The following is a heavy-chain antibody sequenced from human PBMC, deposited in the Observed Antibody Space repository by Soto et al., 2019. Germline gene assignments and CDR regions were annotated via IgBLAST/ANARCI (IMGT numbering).Heavy chain of an antibody. D-gene: IGHD3-10*01. J-gene: IGHJ6*02. CDR2: INHSGST. V-gene: IGHV4-34*01. Sequence: SETLSLTCAVYGGSFSGYYWSWIRQPPGKGLEWIGEINHSGSTNYNPSLKSRVTISVDTSKNQFSLKLSSVAAADTAVYYCARYNGSGMDYYGMDVWGQGTTVTVSS. CDR1: GGSFSGYY. CDR3: ARYNGSGMDYYGMDV.